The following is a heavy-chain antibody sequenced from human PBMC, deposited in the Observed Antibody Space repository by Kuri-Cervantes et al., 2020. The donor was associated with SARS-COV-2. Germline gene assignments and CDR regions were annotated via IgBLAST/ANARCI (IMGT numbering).Heavy chain of an antibody. D-gene: IGHD7-27*01. CDR1: GYTFTSYD. J-gene: IGHJ3*02. Sequence: ASVKVSCKASGYTFTSYDINWVRQATGQGLEWMGWMNSNSGNTGYAQKFQGRVTITRNTSISTAYMELSSLRAEDTAVYYCARESGVDWGSDAFDIWGQGTMVTVSS. CDR2: MNSNSGNT. V-gene: IGHV1-8*03. CDR3: ARESGVDWGSDAFDI.